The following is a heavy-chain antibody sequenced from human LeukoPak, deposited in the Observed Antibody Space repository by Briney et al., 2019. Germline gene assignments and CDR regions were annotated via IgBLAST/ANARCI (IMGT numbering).Heavy chain of an antibody. CDR3: ARGLHGGNSGGTYYYYMDV. J-gene: IGHJ6*03. CDR1: GFTVSSNY. Sequence: GGSLRLSCAASGFTVSSNYISWVRQAPGQGLEWVSAIYSGGSTYYADSVKGRFTISRDNSKNTMYLQMNSLRAEDTAVYYCARGLHGGNSGGTYYYYMDVWGKGTTVTVSS. D-gene: IGHD4-23*01. V-gene: IGHV3-53*01. CDR2: IYSGGST.